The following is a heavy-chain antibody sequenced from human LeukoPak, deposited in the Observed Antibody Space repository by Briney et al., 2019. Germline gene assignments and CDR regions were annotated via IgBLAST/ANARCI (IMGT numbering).Heavy chain of an antibody. V-gene: IGHV4-61*10. J-gene: IGHJ4*02. CDR1: GGSISSGSYY. Sequence: PSQTLSLTCTVSGGSISSGSYYWSWLRQPAGTELEWIGYIYYSGSTNYNPSLKSRVTISVDTSKNQFSLKLSSVTAADTAVYYCARGVVPAAPTLFAYWGQGTLVTVSS. CDR2: IYYSGST. CDR3: ARGVVPAAPTLFAY. D-gene: IGHD2-2*01.